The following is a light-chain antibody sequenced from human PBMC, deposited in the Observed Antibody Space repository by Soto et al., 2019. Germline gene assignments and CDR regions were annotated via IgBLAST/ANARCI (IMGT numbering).Light chain of an antibody. CDR1: QSVYSN. J-gene: IGKJ1*01. Sequence: EIVMTQSPATLSVSPGERATLSCRASQSVYSNLAWYQQKPGQAPRVLIYGASTRATGIPARFSGSGSRTEFTLTITSLQSEDFAVYYCQHYNNWPPRTFGQGTKVEIK. CDR3: QHYNNWPPRT. V-gene: IGKV3-15*01. CDR2: GAS.